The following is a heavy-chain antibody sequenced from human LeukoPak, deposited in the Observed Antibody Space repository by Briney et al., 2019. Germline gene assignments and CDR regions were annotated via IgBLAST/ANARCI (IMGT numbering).Heavy chain of an antibody. V-gene: IGHV3-21*01. CDR2: ISSSSSYI. D-gene: IGHD6-13*01. J-gene: IGHJ4*02. CDR3: ATGIAAAGTVY. CDR1: GFTFSSYS. Sequence: GGCLRLSCAASGFTFSSYSMNWVRQAPGKGLEWVSSISSSSSYIYYADSVKGRFTISRDNAKNSLYLQMNSLRAEDTAVYYCATGIAAAGTVYWGQGTLVTVSS.